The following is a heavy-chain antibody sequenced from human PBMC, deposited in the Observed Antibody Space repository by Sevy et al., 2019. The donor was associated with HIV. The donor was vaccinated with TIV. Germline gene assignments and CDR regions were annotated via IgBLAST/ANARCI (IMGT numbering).Heavy chain of an antibody. CDR2: ISGSGSRT. Sequence: GGSLRLSCAVSGFSFDSYGMTWVRQAPGKGLEWVSGISGSGSRTYYADSVKGRFIISRDNSKNTLDLQMNSLRSEDKASYYWAKGGGGHYDPDEIGYYFYYYNMDVWGKGTTVTVSS. CDR1: GFSFDSYG. D-gene: IGHD3-22*01. V-gene: IGHV3-23*01. J-gene: IGHJ6*03. CDR3: AKGGGGHYDPDEIGYYFYYYNMDV.